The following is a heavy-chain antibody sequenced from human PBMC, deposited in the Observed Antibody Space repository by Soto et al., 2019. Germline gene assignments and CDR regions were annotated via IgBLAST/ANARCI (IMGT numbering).Heavy chain of an antibody. V-gene: IGHV1-3*01. CDR2: INGGNGNT. J-gene: IGHJ4*02. D-gene: IGHD4-4*01. CDR1: EYTFTSYT. Sequence: ASVKVSCKASEYTFTSYTMHWVRQAPGQRLEWMGWINGGNGNTKYSQKFQGRVTITRDTSASTAYMELSSLRSDDTAVYYCARELQGLYYFDYWGQGTLVTVS. CDR3: ARELQGLYYFDY.